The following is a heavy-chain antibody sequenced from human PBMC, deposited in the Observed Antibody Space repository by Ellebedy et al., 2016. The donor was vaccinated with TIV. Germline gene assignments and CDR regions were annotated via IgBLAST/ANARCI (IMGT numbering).Heavy chain of an antibody. D-gene: IGHD5-18*01. CDR3: ARKTDTTRSGDF. CDR2: ISYDGSNK. Sequence: GGSLRLSCAASGFTFSSYGMHWVRQAPGKGLEWVAVISYDGSNKYYADSVKGRFTISRDNSKNTLYLQLNSLRVDDTAVYYCARKTDTTRSGDFWGQGTLVTVS. CDR1: GFTFSSYG. J-gene: IGHJ4*02. V-gene: IGHV3-30*03.